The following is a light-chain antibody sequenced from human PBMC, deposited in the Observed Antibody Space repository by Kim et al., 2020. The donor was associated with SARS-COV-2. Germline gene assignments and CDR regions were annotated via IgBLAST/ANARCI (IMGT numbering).Light chain of an antibody. CDR3: QAWDSSTVV. V-gene: IGLV3-1*01. Sequence: LSPEQTPIITCSGDKLGDKYACWYQQKPGQSPVLVIYQDNKRPSGIPERFSGSNSGNTATLTISGTQAMDEADYYCQAWDSSTVVFGGGTQLTVL. CDR2: QDN. J-gene: IGLJ2*01. CDR1: KLGDKY.